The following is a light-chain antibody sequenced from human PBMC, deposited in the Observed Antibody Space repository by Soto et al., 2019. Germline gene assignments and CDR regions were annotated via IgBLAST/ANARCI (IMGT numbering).Light chain of an antibody. J-gene: IGLJ1*01. Sequence: QSALTQPASVSGSPGQSITISCTGTTSDVGGYNHVSWYQQHPGKAPKLMIYEVSNRPSGVSNRFSGSKSGNTASLTISGLQAEDEADYYCTSYTSSDTLVVFGTGTKVTVL. V-gene: IGLV2-14*01. CDR2: EVS. CDR1: TSDVGGYNH. CDR3: TSYTSSDTLVV.